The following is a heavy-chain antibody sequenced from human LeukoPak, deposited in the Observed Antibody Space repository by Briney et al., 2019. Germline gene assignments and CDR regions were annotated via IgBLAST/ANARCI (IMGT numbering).Heavy chain of an antibody. CDR3: ARVEEQLATYYFDY. J-gene: IGHJ4*02. CDR2: INPNIGGT. D-gene: IGHD6-6*01. Sequence: ASVKVSCKASGFTFNAYYIHWVRQAPGQGLEWMGWINPNIGGTHYAQKLQGRVTMTTDTSTSTAYMELRSLRSDDTAVYYCARVEEQLATYYFDYWGQGTLVTVSS. CDR1: GFTFNAYY. V-gene: IGHV1-2*02.